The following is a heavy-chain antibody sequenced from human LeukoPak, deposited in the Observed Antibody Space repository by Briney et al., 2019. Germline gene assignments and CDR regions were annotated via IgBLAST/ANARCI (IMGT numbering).Heavy chain of an antibody. CDR3: ASPGRYCSGGSCYCLFDY. D-gene: IGHD2-15*01. Sequence: ASVKVPCKASGGTFSSYAISWVRQAPGQGLEWMGGIIPIFGTANYAQKFQGRVTITADESTSTAYMELSSLRSEDTAVYYCASPGRYCSGGSCYCLFDYWGQGTLVTVSS. J-gene: IGHJ4*02. V-gene: IGHV1-69*13. CDR2: IIPIFGTA. CDR1: GGTFSSYA.